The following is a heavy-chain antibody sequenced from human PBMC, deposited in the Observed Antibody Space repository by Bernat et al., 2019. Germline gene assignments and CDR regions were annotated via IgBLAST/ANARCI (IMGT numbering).Heavy chain of an antibody. CDR3: ARGRLTMVRGVIMDRLSMDV. CDR2: IWYDGSNK. Sequence: QVQLVESGGGVVQPGRSLRLSCAASGFTFSSYGMHWVRQAPGKGLEWVAVIWYDGSNKYYADSVKGRFTISRDNSKNTLYLQMNSLRAEDTAVYYCARGRLTMVRGVIMDRLSMDVWGQGTTVTVSS. J-gene: IGHJ6*02. D-gene: IGHD3-10*01. CDR1: GFTFSSYG. V-gene: IGHV3-33*01.